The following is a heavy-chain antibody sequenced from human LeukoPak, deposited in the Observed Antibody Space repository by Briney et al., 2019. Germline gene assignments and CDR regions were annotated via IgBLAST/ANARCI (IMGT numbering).Heavy chain of an antibody. J-gene: IGHJ4*02. CDR3: ASFFTTLELRDY. V-gene: IGHV4-30-2*01. CDR1: GGSISSGGYY. D-gene: IGHD1-7*01. Sequence: SQTLSLTCTVSGGSISSGGYYWSWIRQPPGKGLEWIGYIYHSGSTYYNPSLKSRVTISVDRSKNQFSLKLSSVTAADTAVYYCASFFTTLELRDYWGQGTLVTVSS. CDR2: IYHSGST.